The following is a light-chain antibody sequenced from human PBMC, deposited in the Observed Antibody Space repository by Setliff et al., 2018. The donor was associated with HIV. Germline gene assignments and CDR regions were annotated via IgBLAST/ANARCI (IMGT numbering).Light chain of an antibody. Sequence: QSVLTQPASVSGSPGQSITISCTGSSSDVGGYDYVSWYRQYPDKAPRLIIFDVTNRPSGVSNRFSGSKSGNTASLTISGLQAEDEAHFFCSSYGSGDALLFGTGTKV. CDR3: SSYGSGDALL. CDR1: SSDVGGYDY. V-gene: IGLV2-14*03. J-gene: IGLJ1*01. CDR2: DVT.